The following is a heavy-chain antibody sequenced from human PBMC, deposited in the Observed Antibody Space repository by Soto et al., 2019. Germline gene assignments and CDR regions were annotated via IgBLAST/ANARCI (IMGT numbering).Heavy chain of an antibody. V-gene: IGHV1-69*13. Sequence: SVKVSCKASGGTFSSYAISWVRQAPGQGLEWMGGIIPIFGTANYAQKFQGRVTITADESTSTAYMELSSLRSEDTAVYYCARELRDYYASGSYDYWGQGTLGTVSS. J-gene: IGHJ4*02. CDR3: ARELRDYYASGSYDY. D-gene: IGHD3-10*01. CDR2: IIPIFGTA. CDR1: GGTFSSYA.